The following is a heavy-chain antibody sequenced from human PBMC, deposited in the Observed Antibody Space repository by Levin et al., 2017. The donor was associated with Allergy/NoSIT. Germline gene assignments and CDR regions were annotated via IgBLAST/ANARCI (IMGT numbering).Heavy chain of an antibody. Sequence: PSQTLSLPCTVSGGSISSSISYWGWIRQAPGKGLEWIGSIYNSGSTYYNPSLKSRVTTSVDTSKNQFSLKLSSVTAADTAVYYCARQCYDILTGYYNFDYWGQGTLVTVSS. D-gene: IGHD3-9*01. J-gene: IGHJ4*02. CDR3: ARQCYDILTGYYNFDY. CDR2: IYNSGST. V-gene: IGHV4-39*01. CDR1: GGSISSSISY.